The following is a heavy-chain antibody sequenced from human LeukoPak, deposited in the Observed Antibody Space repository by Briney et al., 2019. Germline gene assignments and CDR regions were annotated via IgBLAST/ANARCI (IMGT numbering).Heavy chain of an antibody. V-gene: IGHV3-48*04. CDR2: ISSSSGTI. Sequence: QTGGSLRLSCEASGFTFSSYSMNWVRQAPGKGLEWVSYISSSSGTIYYTDSVKGRFTISRDNAKNSLYLQMNSLRASDTAVYYCARELNGAFDPWGQGTLVTVSS. J-gene: IGHJ5*02. CDR1: GFTFSSYS. D-gene: IGHD1-1*01. CDR3: ARELNGAFDP.